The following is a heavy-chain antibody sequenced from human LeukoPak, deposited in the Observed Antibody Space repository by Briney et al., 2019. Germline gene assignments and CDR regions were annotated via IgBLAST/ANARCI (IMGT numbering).Heavy chain of an antibody. J-gene: IGHJ4*02. CDR2: IYYSGST. D-gene: IGHD3-22*01. CDR3: ARDSSGYSFDY. CDR1: GGSISSYY. Sequence: SETLSLTCTVSGGSISSYYWSWIRQPPGKGLEWIGYIYYSGSTYYNPSLKSRVTISVDRSKNQFSLKLSSVTAADTAVYYCARDSSGYSFDYWGQGTLVTVSS. V-gene: IGHV4-59*12.